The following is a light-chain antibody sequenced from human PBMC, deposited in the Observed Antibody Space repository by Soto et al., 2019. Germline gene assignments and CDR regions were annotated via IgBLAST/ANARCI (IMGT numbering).Light chain of an antibody. CDR1: QDIKNS. CDR2: DTS. V-gene: IGKV1-16*02. CDR3: LHYDSYPYT. Sequence: DIQMTQSPSSLSASVGDRVTITCRASQDIKNSLAWFQQKPGKAPRPLIYDTSALQSGIPSKFSRSGSGADFTLTISGLQPEDFATYYCLHYDSYPYTFGPGTKVDV. J-gene: IGKJ3*01.